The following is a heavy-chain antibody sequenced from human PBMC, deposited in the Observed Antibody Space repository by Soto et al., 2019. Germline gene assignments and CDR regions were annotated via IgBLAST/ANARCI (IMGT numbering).Heavy chain of an antibody. D-gene: IGHD3-22*01. CDR3: ARGGYYDSSGYFPPPSDAFDI. Sequence: SETLALTCTVSGGSMSSYYWSWIRQPPGKGLEWIGYIYYSGSTNYNPSLKSRVTISVDTSKNQFSLKLSSVTAADTAVYYCARGGYYDSSGYFPPPSDAFDIWGQGTMVTVSS. V-gene: IGHV4-59*01. CDR1: GGSMSSYY. J-gene: IGHJ3*02. CDR2: IYYSGST.